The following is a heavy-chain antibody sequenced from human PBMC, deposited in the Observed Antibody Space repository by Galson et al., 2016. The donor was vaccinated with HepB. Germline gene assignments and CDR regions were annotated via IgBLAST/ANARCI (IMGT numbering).Heavy chain of an antibody. CDR1: GGSISSDTND. V-gene: IGHV4-39*01. J-gene: IGHJ6*02. Sequence: SETLSLTCTVSGGSISSDTNDWGWIRQPPGNGREWIGNNYYSGSTHYNPSLESRVTIAVDMSTNPFSLKLSSVPAADTAVYYCARHRSGAYRDLYYGMDVWGQGTTVTVSS. CDR3: ARHRSGAYRDLYYGMDV. D-gene: IGHD2-15*01. CDR2: NYYSGST.